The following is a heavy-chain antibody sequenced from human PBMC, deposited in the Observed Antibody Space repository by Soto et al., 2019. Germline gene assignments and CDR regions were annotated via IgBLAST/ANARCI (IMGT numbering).Heavy chain of an antibody. CDR3: AKGRTKHLGESPNPFDY. Sequence: EVQLLESGGGLVQPGGSLRLSCAASGFTFSSYAMSWVRQAPGKGLEWVSAISGSGGSTYYADSVKGRFTISRDNSKNTLYLKMNSLRAEDTAVYYCAKGRTKHLGESPNPFDYWGQGTLVTVSS. V-gene: IGHV3-23*01. D-gene: IGHD3-16*01. CDR1: GFTFSSYA. CDR2: ISGSGGST. J-gene: IGHJ4*02.